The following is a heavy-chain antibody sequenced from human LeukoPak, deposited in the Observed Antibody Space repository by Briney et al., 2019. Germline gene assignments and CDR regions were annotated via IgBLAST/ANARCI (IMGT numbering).Heavy chain of an antibody. CDR3: AREMATITVLFDY. J-gene: IGHJ4*02. V-gene: IGHV1-69*05. D-gene: IGHD5-24*01. CDR1: GGTFSSYA. CDR2: IIPIFGTA. Sequence: SVKVSCKASGGTFSSYAISWVRQAPGQGLEWMGRIIPIFGTANYAQKSQGRVTITTDESTSTAYMELSSLRSEDTAVYYCAREMATITVLFDYWGQGTLVTVSS.